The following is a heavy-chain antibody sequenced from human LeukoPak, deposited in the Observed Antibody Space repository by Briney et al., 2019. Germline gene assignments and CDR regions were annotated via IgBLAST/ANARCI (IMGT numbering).Heavy chain of an antibody. CDR3: ARDQGIYTGYSSSWYGYV. J-gene: IGHJ4*02. CDR1: GGTFSSYA. D-gene: IGHD6-13*01. Sequence: GASVKVSCKASGGTFSSYAISWVRQAPGQGLEWMGRIIPILGIANYAQKFQGRVTMTTDTSTSTAYMELRSLRSDDTAVYYCARDQGIYTGYSSSWYGYVWGQGTLVTVSS. CDR2: IIPILGIA. V-gene: IGHV1-69*04.